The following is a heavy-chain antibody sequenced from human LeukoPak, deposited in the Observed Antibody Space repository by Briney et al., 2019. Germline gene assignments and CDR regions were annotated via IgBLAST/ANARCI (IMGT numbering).Heavy chain of an antibody. Sequence: GESLRLSCAASGFTFSSYWMTWVRQAPGKGLEWVANMNQDGSQKFYVDSVKGRFTISRDNAKNSAYLQMNNLRAEDTALYYCARDNDRKDDSWGQGTLVTVSS. CDR2: MNQDGSQK. J-gene: IGHJ4*02. D-gene: IGHD2-8*01. V-gene: IGHV3-7*01. CDR3: ARDNDRKDDS. CDR1: GFTFSSYW.